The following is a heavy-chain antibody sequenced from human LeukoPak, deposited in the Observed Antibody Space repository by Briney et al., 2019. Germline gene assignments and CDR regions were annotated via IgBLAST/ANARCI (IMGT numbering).Heavy chain of an antibody. CDR1: GYTFTGYY. D-gene: IGHD3-22*01. J-gene: IGHJ4*02. Sequence: ASVKVSCKASGYTFTGYYMHWVRQAPGQGLEWMGWINPNSGGTNYAQKFQGWVTMTRDTSTSTAYVELSRLRSDDTAVYYCARVVYDSSGYYPPVDYWGQGTLVTVSS. CDR2: INPNSGGT. V-gene: IGHV1-2*04. CDR3: ARVVYDSSGYYPPVDY.